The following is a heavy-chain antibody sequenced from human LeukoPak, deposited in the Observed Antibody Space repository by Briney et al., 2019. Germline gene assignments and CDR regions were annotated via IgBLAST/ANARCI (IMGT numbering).Heavy chain of an antibody. Sequence: GGSLRLSCAASGFTFSSYAMSWVRQAPGKGLEWVSYISSSSSYIYYADSVKGRFTISRDNAKNSLYLQMNSLRAEDTAVYYCARASLEYSYGYGFDYWGQGTLVTVSS. CDR1: GFTFSSYA. V-gene: IGHV3-21*05. CDR3: ARASLEYSYGYGFDY. D-gene: IGHD5-18*01. CDR2: ISSSSSYI. J-gene: IGHJ4*02.